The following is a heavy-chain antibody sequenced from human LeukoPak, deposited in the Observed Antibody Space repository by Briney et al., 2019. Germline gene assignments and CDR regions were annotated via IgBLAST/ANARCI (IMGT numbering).Heavy chain of an antibody. CDR1: GFTFSSYY. CDR2: ISRNGETT. V-gene: IGHV3-64D*06. CDR3: VKDGVGGWNLDF. Sequence: GGSLRLSCSASGFTFSSYYMHWVRQAPGRGLEYVSCISRNGETTYYADSVKGRFTISRDNSKSTRYLQMSSLRTEDTAVYYCVKDGVGGWNLDFWGQGAQVTVSS. J-gene: IGHJ4*02. D-gene: IGHD6-19*01.